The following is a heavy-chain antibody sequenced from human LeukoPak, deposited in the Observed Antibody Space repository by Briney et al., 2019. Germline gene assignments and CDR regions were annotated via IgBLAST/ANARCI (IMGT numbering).Heavy chain of an antibody. CDR1: GGSISSYY. CDR2: IYYIGRT. CDR3: ARGTNIVVAGNY. V-gene: IGHV4-59*08. Sequence: SETLSLTCTVSGGSISSYYWSWIRQPPGKGLEWIRYIYYIGRTNYNPSLNGRVTISVDTSKNQFSLKLSSVTAADTAMYYCARGTNIVVAGNYWGQGTLVTVSS. D-gene: IGHD6-19*01. J-gene: IGHJ4*02.